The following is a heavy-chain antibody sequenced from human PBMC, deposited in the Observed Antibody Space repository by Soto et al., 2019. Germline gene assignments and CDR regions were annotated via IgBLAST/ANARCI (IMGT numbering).Heavy chain of an antibody. Sequence: QVQLVQSGAEGKKPGASVKVSCKASGYTFTDYYMHWVRQAPGQGLERMGWINPNSGGTNHAQKVKGRVTMTRDQSISTAYIELNRLRSDDTAVYYCARDQSPSSGWPGMDVWGQGTTVTVSS. V-gene: IGHV1-2*02. J-gene: IGHJ6*02. CDR2: INPNSGGT. CDR1: GYTFTDYY. CDR3: ARDQSPSSGWPGMDV. D-gene: IGHD6-19*01.